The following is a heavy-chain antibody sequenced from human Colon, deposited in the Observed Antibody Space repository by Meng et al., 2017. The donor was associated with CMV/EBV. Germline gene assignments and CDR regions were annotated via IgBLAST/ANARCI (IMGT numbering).Heavy chain of an antibody. V-gene: IGHV4-39*07. CDR1: GGSFTSNSYF. J-gene: IGHJ4*02. CDR2: IYNSGSA. Sequence: LHLEVSGPGLVKPSETLSLTCTVSGGSFTSNSYFWGWIRQPPGKGLEYIGSIYNSGSAYYNPSLKSRVTISLDTSKNQFSLKLSSVTAADTAMYYCARVVLNFFDYWGQGTLVTVSS. CDR3: ARVVLNFFDY. D-gene: IGHD3-10*02.